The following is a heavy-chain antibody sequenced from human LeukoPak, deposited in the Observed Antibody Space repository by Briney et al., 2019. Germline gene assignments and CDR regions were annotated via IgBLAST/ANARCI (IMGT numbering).Heavy chain of an antibody. CDR3: ARDCSGGSCYSEVGWFDP. J-gene: IGHJ5*02. V-gene: IGHV1-69*13. D-gene: IGHD2-15*01. CDR1: GGTFSSYA. CDR2: IIPIFGTA. Sequence: ASVKVSCKASGGTFSSYAISWVRQAPGQGLEWMGGIIPIFGTANYAQKFQGRVTITADESTSTAYMELSSLRSEDTAVYYCARDCSGGSCYSEVGWFDPWGQGTLVTVSS.